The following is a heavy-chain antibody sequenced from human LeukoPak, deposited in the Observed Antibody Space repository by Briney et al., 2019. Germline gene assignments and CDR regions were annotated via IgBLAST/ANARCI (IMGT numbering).Heavy chain of an antibody. CDR3: ARVRWTNDAFDI. CDR1: GGSISSGDYY. CDR2: IYYSGST. V-gene: IGHV4-30-4*01. Sequence: PSETLSLTCTVSGGSISSGDYYWSWIRQPPGKGLEWIGYIYYSGSTYYNPSLKSRVTISVGTSKNQFSLKLSSVTAADTAVYYCARVRWTNDAFDIWGQGTMVTVSS. J-gene: IGHJ3*02. D-gene: IGHD3/OR15-3a*01.